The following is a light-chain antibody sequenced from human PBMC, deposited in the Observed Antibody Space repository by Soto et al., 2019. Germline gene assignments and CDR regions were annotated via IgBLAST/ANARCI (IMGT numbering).Light chain of an antibody. CDR3: QQRSNWPIT. CDR1: QSVSSR. CDR2: GAS. V-gene: IGKV3D-20*02. Sequence: EMVLTQSPRTLSFSPGEIATLSFRASQSVSSRLAWYQQKPGQAPRLLIYGASNRATGIPDRFSGSGSGTDFTLTISRLEPEDFALYYCQQRSNWPITFGQGTRLEIK. J-gene: IGKJ5*01.